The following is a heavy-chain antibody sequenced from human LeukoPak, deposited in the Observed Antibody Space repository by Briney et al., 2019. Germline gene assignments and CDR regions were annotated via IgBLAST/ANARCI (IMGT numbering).Heavy chain of an antibody. CDR1: GGSISSYY. CDR2: IYYSGST. CDR3: ARAELDLSQNSWFDP. D-gene: IGHD3-10*01. V-gene: IGHV4-59*08. J-gene: IGHJ5*02. Sequence: PSETLSLTCTVSGGSISSYYWSWIRQPPGKGLEWIGYIYYSGSTNYNPSLKSRVTISVDTSKNQFSLRLSSVTAADTAVYYCARAELDLSQNSWFDPWGQGTLVTVSS.